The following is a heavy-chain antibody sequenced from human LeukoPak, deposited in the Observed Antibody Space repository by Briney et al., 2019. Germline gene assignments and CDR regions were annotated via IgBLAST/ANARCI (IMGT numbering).Heavy chain of an antibody. D-gene: IGHD6-13*01. Sequence: SGGSLRLSCAASGFTFSSYGMHWVRQAPGKGLEWVAFIRYDGSNKYYADSVKGRFTISRDNSKNTLYLQMNSLRAEDTAVYYCAKGIAAATMGFLYYFDYWGQGTLVTVSS. V-gene: IGHV3-30*02. CDR1: GFTFSSYG. CDR3: AKGIAAATMGFLYYFDY. CDR2: IRYDGSNK. J-gene: IGHJ4*02.